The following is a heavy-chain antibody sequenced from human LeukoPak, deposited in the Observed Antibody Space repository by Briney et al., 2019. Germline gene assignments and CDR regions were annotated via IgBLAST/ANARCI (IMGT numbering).Heavy chain of an antibody. CDR1: GGSISSYY. CDR2: IYYSGST. V-gene: IGHV4-39*01. J-gene: IGHJ4*02. CDR3: AGFSGYDYYFDY. Sequence: PSETLSLTCTVSGGSISSYYWGWIRQPPGKGLEWIGSIYYSGSTYYNPSLKSRVTISVDTSKNQFSLKLSSVTAADTAVYYCAGFSGYDYYFDYWGQGTLVTVSS. D-gene: IGHD5-12*01.